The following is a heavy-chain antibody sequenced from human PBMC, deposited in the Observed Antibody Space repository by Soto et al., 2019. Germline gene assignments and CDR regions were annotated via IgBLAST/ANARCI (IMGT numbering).Heavy chain of an antibody. CDR3: ATGQARYYYYYYGMDV. CDR2: FDPEDGET. V-gene: IGHV1-24*01. Sequence: ASVKVSCKVSGYTLTELSMHWVRQAPGKGLEWMGGFDPEDGETIYAQKFQGRVTMTEDTSTDTAYMELSSLRSEDPAVYYCATGQARYYYYYYGMDVWGQGTTVTVSS. CDR1: GYTLTELS. J-gene: IGHJ6*02.